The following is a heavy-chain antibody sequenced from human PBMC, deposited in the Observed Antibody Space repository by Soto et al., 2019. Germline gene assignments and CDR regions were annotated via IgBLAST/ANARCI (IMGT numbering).Heavy chain of an antibody. J-gene: IGHJ5*02. Sequence: PGGSLRLSCAASGFTFSSYSMNWVRQAPGKGLEWVSSISSSSSYIYYADSVKGRFTISRDNAKNSLYLQMNSLRAEDTAVYYWARGSPRQLRSNGFDPWAREPWSPSPQ. CDR3: ARGSPRQLRSNGFDP. V-gene: IGHV3-21*01. CDR1: GFTFSSYS. CDR2: ISSSSSYI. D-gene: IGHD2-2*01.